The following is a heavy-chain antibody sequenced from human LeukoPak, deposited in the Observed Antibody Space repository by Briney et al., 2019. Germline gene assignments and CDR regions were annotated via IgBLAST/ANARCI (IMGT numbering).Heavy chain of an antibody. J-gene: IGHJ4*02. Sequence: ASVKVSCKASGYTFTSYDFNWLRQATGQGPEWMGWMNPNSGATGYAQKFQGRVTMTRSASINTAYMELSNLRSEDTAVYYCARDLFFGSTSGYWGQGTLVTVSS. CDR1: GYTFTSYD. V-gene: IGHV1-8*01. CDR3: ARDLFFGSTSGY. D-gene: IGHD2-21*01. CDR2: MNPNSGAT.